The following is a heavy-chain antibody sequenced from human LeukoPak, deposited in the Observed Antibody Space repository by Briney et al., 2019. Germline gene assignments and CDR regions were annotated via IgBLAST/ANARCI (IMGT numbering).Heavy chain of an antibody. D-gene: IGHD6-19*01. Sequence: GGSLGLSCAASGFTFSSYEMNWIRQPPGKGLEWILYISSSGSTIYYADPVKGRFTISRDNANNSLYLQMNSLRAEDTAVYYCARAYSSGWYSRKYYFDYWGQGTLVTVSS. V-gene: IGHV3-48*03. J-gene: IGHJ4*02. CDR2: ISSSGSTI. CDR3: ARAYSSGWYSRKYYFDY. CDR1: GFTFSSYE.